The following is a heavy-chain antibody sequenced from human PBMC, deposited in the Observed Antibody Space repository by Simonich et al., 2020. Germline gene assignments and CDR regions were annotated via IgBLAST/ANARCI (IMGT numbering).Heavy chain of an antibody. Sequence: EVQLVESGGGLVQPGGSLRLSCAASGFTFSSYWMHWVRQAPGKGLGWVSRIKSDGGSTSYADSVKGRFTISRDNAKNTLYLQMNSLRAEDTAVYYCARDYSNYDAFDIWGQGTMVTVSS. CDR2: IKSDGGST. CDR3: ARDYSNYDAFDI. J-gene: IGHJ3*02. CDR1: GFTFSSYW. V-gene: IGHV3-74*01. D-gene: IGHD4-4*01.